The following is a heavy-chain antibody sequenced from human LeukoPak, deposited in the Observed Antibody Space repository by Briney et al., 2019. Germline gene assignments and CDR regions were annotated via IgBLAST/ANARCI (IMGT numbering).Heavy chain of an antibody. J-gene: IGHJ4*02. Sequence: GASVKVSFKASGGTFSSYTISWVRQAPGPGLEWMGGIIPIFGTANYAQKFQGRDTITADKSTSTAYMKLSSLRSEDTAVYYCARGYYGDYKFDYWGQGTLVTVSS. CDR3: ARGYYGDYKFDY. CDR2: IIPIFGTA. CDR1: GGTFSSYT. D-gene: IGHD4-17*01. V-gene: IGHV1-69*06.